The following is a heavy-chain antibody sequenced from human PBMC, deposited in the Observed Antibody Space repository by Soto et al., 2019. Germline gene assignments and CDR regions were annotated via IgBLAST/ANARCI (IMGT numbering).Heavy chain of an antibody. V-gene: IGHV4-59*11. CDR2: IYYSGTT. CDR1: GGSISSHY. CDR3: ARGDGCITGGFDY. J-gene: IGHJ4*02. Sequence: SETLSLTCTVSGGSISSHYWSWIRQPPGKGLEWIGNIYYSGTTNYNPSLKSRVALSLDRSKNQFSLSLTSVTAADTAVYYCARGDGCITGGFDYWGQGTLVTVS. D-gene: IGHD6-19*01.